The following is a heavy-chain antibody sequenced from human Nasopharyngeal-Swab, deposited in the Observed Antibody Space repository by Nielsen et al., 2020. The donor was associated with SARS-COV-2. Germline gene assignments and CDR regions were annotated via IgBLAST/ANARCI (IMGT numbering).Heavy chain of an antibody. CDR1: GFTFDDYA. J-gene: IGHJ6*02. V-gene: IGHV3-9*01. CDR2: ISWNSGSI. CDR3: ARELTVAPAAMGANYYYYYVIDV. D-gene: IGHD2-2*01. Sequence: SLRLCCAASGFTFDDYAMHWVRQAPGKGLERVSGISWNSGSIGYADSVKGRFTISRDNAKNSLYLQMNSLRAEDTALYYCARELTVAPAAMGANYYYYYVIDVWGPGTTVTVSS.